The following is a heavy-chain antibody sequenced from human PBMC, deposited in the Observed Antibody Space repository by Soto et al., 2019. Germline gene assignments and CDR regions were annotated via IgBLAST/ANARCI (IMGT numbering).Heavy chain of an antibody. CDR2: MQPSSGRT. D-gene: IGHD1-26*01. J-gene: IGHJ4*02. V-gene: IGHV1-8*01. Sequence: QVQLVQSGAEVREPGASVKVSCKASGYSFTSLDINWVRQTTGQGLEWMGWMQPSSGRTGYAQKFQGRVTMTRDTSINTAYMALSSLTSDDTAFYYCARGVTAGVDYWGPGTLVTVSS. CDR3: ARGVTAGVDY. CDR1: GYSFTSLD.